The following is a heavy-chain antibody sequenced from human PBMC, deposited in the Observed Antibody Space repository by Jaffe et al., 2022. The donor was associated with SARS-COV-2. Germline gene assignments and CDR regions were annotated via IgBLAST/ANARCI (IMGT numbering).Heavy chain of an antibody. Sequence: QVQLQESGPGLVKPSETLSLTCAVSGVSLGISGHYWAWIRQPPRGGLEWIGSVYRSGATYYNPSLTSRVTISVDTSKNQFSLKVNSVTAADTSRYYCARLGEEYQPLYHFDLWGQGRLVTVSS. CDR1: GVSLGISGHY. D-gene: IGHD6-6*01. CDR3: ARLGEEYQPLYHFDL. J-gene: IGHJ4*02. V-gene: IGHV4-39*01. CDR2: VYRSGAT.